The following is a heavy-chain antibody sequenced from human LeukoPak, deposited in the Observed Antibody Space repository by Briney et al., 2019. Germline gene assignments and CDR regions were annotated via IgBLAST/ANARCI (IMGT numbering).Heavy chain of an antibody. D-gene: IGHD6-19*01. CDR3: ATVSSGWYLGAFDI. Sequence: ASVKVSCKVSGYTLTELSMHWVRQAPGEGLEWMGGFDPEDGETIYAQKSQGRVTMTEDTSTDTAYMELSSLRSEDTAVYYCATVSSGWYLGAFDIWGQGTMVTVSS. V-gene: IGHV1-24*01. CDR2: FDPEDGET. J-gene: IGHJ3*02. CDR1: GYTLTELS.